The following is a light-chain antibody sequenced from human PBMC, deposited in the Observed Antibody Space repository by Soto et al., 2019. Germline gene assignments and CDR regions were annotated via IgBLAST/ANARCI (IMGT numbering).Light chain of an antibody. J-gene: IGKJ5*01. CDR2: GAS. CDR1: QSITNN. Sequence: EIVMTQSPATLSVSPGDRATLSCRASQSITNNLAWYQHRPGRAPRLLIYGASSRATGIPDRFSGSGSATDFTLTISRLEPEDFALYYCQQYGGSPITFGQGTPLEIK. V-gene: IGKV3-20*01. CDR3: QQYGGSPIT.